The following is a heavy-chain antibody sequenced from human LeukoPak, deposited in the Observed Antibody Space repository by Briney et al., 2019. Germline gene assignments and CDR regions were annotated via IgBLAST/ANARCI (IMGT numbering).Heavy chain of an antibody. D-gene: IGHD3-10*01. J-gene: IGHJ3*01. Sequence: ASVKVSCKASGYTFTGYYMHWVRQAPGLGLEWMGWINPNSGGTNYAQKFQGRVTMTRDTSISTAYMELSRLRSDDTAVYYCARDLLGTMVRGTWGQGTMVTVSS. V-gene: IGHV1-2*02. CDR3: ARDLLGTMVRGT. CDR2: INPNSGGT. CDR1: GYTFTGYY.